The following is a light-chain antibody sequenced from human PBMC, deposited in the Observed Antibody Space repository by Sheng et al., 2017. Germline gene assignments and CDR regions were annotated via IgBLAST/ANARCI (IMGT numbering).Light chain of an antibody. J-gene: IGKJ3*01. V-gene: IGKV3D-20*02. Sequence: ETVLTQSPGTLSLSPGDRATLSCRASQSVSGSYLAWYQQKFGQAPRLLIYEASRRVTGIPDRFTGSGSGTDFTLKISRVEAEDVGVYYCMQRIEFPSFGPGTKVDIK. CDR1: QSVSGSY. CDR3: MQRIEFPS. CDR2: EAS.